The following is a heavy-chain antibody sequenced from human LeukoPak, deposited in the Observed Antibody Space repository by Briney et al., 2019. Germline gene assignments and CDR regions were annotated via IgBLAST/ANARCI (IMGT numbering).Heavy chain of an antibody. CDR3: AREPKSAVAGTPDY. CDR1: GGSFSGYY. Sequence: SETLSLTCAVYGGSFSGYYWSWIREPPGKGLEWIGEINHSGSTNYNPSLKSRVTISVDTSKNQFSLKLSSVTAADTAVYYCAREPKSAVAGTPDYWGQGTLVTVSS. D-gene: IGHD6-19*01. V-gene: IGHV4-34*01. CDR2: INHSGST. J-gene: IGHJ4*02.